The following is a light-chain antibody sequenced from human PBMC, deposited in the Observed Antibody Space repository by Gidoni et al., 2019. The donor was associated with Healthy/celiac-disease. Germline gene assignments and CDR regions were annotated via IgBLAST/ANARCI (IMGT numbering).Light chain of an antibody. CDR1: QSVSSSY. J-gene: IGKJ4*01. CDR3: QQYGSSRT. V-gene: IGKV3-20*01. CDR2: GAS. Sequence: IVLTQSPGTLSLSPGERATLSCRASQSVSSSYLAWYQQKPGQAPRLLIYGASSRATGIPDRFSGSGSGTDFTLTISRLEPEDFAVYYCQQYGSSRTFXGXTKVXIK.